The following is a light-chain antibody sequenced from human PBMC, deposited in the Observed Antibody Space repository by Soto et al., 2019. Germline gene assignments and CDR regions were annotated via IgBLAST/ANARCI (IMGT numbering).Light chain of an antibody. Sequence: QSVLTQPASVSGSPGQSITISCTGTSSDVGGYNYVSWYQQHPGKAPKLMIYDVSNRPSGVSNRFSGSKSGNTASLTISRLQAEDEADYYCSSYTSSSTLPYVFGTGTKVTVL. V-gene: IGLV2-14*01. CDR1: SSDVGGYNY. CDR2: DVS. J-gene: IGLJ1*01. CDR3: SSYTSSSTLPYV.